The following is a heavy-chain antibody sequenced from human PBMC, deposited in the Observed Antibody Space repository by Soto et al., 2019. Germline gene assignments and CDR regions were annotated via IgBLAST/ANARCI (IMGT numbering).Heavy chain of an antibody. V-gene: IGHV1-18*01. D-gene: IGHD3-9*01. CDR1: GYTFTSYD. CDR2: ISAYNGNT. CDR3: ARVAYYDILTGYLGYYYMDV. Sequence: ASVKVSCKASGYTFTSYDISWVRQAPGQGLEWMGWISAYNGNTNYAQKLQGRVTMTTDTSTSTAYMELRSLRSDDTAVYYCARVAYYDILTGYLGYYYMDVWGKGTTVTVSS. J-gene: IGHJ6*03.